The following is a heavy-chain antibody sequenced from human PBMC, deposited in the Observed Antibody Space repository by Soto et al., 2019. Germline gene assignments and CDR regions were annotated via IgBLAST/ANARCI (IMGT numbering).Heavy chain of an antibody. CDR2: IGTAGDT. D-gene: IGHD3-22*01. CDR1: GFTFSSYD. CDR3: ARGYYESSGYIKTDAFEI. V-gene: IGHV3-13*01. J-gene: IGHJ3*02. Sequence: GSLRLSCAASGFTFSSYDMHWVRQATGKGLEWVSAIGTAGDTYYPGSVKGRFTISRENAKNSLYLQMNSLRAGDTAVYYCARGYYESSGYIKTDAFEIWGQGTMVTVSS.